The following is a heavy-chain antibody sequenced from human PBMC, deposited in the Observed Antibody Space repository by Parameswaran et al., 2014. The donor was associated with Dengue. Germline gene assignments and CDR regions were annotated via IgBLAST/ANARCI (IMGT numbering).Heavy chain of an antibody. CDR3: AREGYGMDV. J-gene: IGHJ6*02. Sequence: PGKGLEWVSVIYSGGSTYYADSVKGRFTISRHNSKNTLYLQMNSLRAEDTAVYYCAREGYGMDVWGQGTTVTVSS. CDR2: IYSGGST. V-gene: IGHV3-53*04.